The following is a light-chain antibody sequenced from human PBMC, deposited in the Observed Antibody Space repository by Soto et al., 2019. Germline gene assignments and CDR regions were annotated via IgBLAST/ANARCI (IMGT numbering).Light chain of an antibody. J-gene: IGKJ2*01. CDR1: QSFGRW. Sequence: DIQMTQSPSTLSASVGDRVTITCRASQSFGRWLAWYQQKPGKAPELLIYKTSTLERGVPSRFSGSGSGTEFSLTISSLQPDDFASYDGQEYKTGPGYNFGQGTRLEIK. V-gene: IGKV1-5*03. CDR2: KTS. CDR3: QEYKTGPGYN.